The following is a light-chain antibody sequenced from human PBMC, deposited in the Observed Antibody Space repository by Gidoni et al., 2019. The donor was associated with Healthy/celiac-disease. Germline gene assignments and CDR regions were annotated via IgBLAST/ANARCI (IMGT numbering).Light chain of an antibody. CDR2: EVR. CDR1: SSDVGGYNY. CDR3: SSYTSSSTRV. J-gene: IGLJ2*01. Sequence: QSALTQPASVSGSPGQSITISCTGTSSDVGGYNYVSWYQQHQGKAPKLMIYEVRNRPSGVSNRFSGSKSGNTASLTISGLQAEDEADYYCSSYTSSSTRVFGGGTKLTVL. V-gene: IGLV2-14*01.